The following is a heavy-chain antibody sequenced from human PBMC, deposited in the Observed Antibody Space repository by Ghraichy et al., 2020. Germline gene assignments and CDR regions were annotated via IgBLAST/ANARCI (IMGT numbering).Heavy chain of an antibody. J-gene: IGHJ4*01. V-gene: IGHV3-21*01. CDR1: GFTFRRYS. D-gene: IGHD7-27*01. CDR2: ISSTSIYI. Sequence: GGSLRLSCAASGFTFRRYSMNWVRQAPGKGLEWVSTISSTSIYIYYADSVEGRFTISRDNAKNSVFLQMNSLRAEDTAVYYCTRDLSTGDPKGFDYWGHGTLVTVSS. CDR3: TRDLSTGDPKGFDY.